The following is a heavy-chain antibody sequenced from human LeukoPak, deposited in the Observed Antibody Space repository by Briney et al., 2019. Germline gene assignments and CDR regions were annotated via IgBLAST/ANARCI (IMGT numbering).Heavy chain of an antibody. D-gene: IGHD3-22*01. CDR2: ISGSGGTT. CDR1: GFTFSSYA. CDR3: AKDAYYDSSGYTAAFDI. J-gene: IGHJ3*02. V-gene: IGHV3-23*01. Sequence: GGSLRLSCAASGFTFSSYAMSWVRQAPGKGLEWVSAISGSGGTTYYADSVKGRFTISRDNSKTTVYLQMNSLRAEDTAVYYCAKDAYYDSSGYTAAFDIWGQGTMVTVSS.